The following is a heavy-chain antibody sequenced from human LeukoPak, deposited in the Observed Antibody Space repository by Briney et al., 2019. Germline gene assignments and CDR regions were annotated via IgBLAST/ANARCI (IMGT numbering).Heavy chain of an antibody. Sequence: GGSLRLSCAASGFIFCDFWMVWVRQAPGKGLEWVASINENGRETYYAASVTGRFTISRDTAKNSVYLQMSALRAEDTAVYYCARDGITCTRDYWGQGTLVTVSS. CDR1: GFIFCDFW. CDR2: INENGRET. V-gene: IGHV3-7*01. J-gene: IGHJ4*02. CDR3: ARDGITCTRDY. D-gene: IGHD1-7*01.